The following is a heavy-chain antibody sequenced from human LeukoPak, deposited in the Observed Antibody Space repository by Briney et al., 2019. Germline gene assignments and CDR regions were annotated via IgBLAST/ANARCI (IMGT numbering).Heavy chain of an antibody. Sequence: PGGSLRLSCAASGFTFSSYGMHWVRQAPGKGLEWVAVIWYDGSNKYYADSVKGRFTISRDNSKNTLYLQMNSLRAEDTAVYYCAKYGRRPRFLEWLLPKDAFDIWGQGTMVTVSS. CDR3: AKYGRRPRFLEWLLPKDAFDI. V-gene: IGHV3-33*06. D-gene: IGHD3-3*01. CDR2: IWYDGSNK. J-gene: IGHJ3*02. CDR1: GFTFSSYG.